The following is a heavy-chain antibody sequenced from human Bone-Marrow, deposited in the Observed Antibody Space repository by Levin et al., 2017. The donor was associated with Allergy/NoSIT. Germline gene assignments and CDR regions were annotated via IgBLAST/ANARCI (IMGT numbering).Heavy chain of an antibody. V-gene: IGHV3-53*01. CDR3: ARGWFGELLSH. Sequence: QTGGSLRLSCAASGFTASSNYMSWVRQAPGKGPEWVSVIYSGGSTYYADSVKGRFTISRDNSKNTLYLQMNSLRAEDTAVYYCARGWFGELLSHWGQGTLVTVSS. D-gene: IGHD3-10*01. J-gene: IGHJ4*02. CDR1: GFTASSNY. CDR2: IYSGGST.